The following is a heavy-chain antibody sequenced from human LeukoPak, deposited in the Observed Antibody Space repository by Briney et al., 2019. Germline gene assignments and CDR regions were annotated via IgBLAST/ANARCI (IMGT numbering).Heavy chain of an antibody. Sequence: GGSLRLSCAASGFTFSNAWMSWVRQAPGKGLEWVGRIKSKTTGGTTDYAAPVKGRFTISRDDSKNTLYLQMKSLKTGDTAVYYCSTCPPPTCYRGDYWGLGTLVTVSS. J-gene: IGHJ4*02. CDR2: IKSKTTGGTT. CDR1: GFTFSNAW. CDR3: STCPPPTCYRGDY. D-gene: IGHD2-2*01. V-gene: IGHV3-15*01.